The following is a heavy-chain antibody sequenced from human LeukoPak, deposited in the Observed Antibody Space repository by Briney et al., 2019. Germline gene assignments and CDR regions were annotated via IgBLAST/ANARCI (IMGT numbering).Heavy chain of an antibody. CDR3: ARFGDILTGYGIYGMDV. CDR1: GYTFTGYY. Sequence: ASVKVSCKASGYTFTGYYMHWVRQAPGQGLEWMGWINPNSGGTNYAQKFQGWVTMTRDTSISTAYMELSRLRSDDTAVYYCARFGDILTGYGIYGMDVWGQGTTVTVSS. J-gene: IGHJ6*02. CDR2: INPNSGGT. D-gene: IGHD3-9*01. V-gene: IGHV1-2*04.